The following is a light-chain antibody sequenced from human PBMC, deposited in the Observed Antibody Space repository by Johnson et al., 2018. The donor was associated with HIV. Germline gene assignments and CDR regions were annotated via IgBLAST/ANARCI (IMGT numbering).Light chain of an antibody. CDR2: ENN. V-gene: IGLV1-51*02. J-gene: IGLJ1*01. Sequence: QSVLTQPPSVSAAPGQKVTISCSGSSSNIGNNYVSWYRQLPGTAPKLLIYENNKRPSGIPDRFSGSKSGTSATLAITGLQTGAEADYYCGTWDSSLGTYVFGTGAKVTVL. CDR1: SSNIGNNY. CDR3: GTWDSSLGTYV.